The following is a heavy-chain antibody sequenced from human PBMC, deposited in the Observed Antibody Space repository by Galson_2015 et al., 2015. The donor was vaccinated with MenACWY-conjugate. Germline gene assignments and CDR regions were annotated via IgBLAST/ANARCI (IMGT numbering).Heavy chain of an antibody. V-gene: IGHV5-51*01. CDR1: GYSFTNYW. J-gene: IGHJ6*02. CDR3: ARHPPGGRGMDV. D-gene: IGHD3-10*01. Sequence: QSGAEVKKPGESLKISCTGSGYSFTNYWIGWVRQMPGRGLEWMGLIDPHNSNTRYSPSLQGQVTISADESISTAYLQWSSWKASDTATYYCARHPPGGRGMDVWGRGTTVTVSS. CDR2: IDPHNSNT.